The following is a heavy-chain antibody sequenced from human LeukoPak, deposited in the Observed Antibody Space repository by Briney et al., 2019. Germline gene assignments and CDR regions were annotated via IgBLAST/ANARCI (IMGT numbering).Heavy chain of an antibody. Sequence: GWSLRLSCAASGFTFSDYYMIWIRQAPGKGLDWVSYISSSGSTIYYADSVKVRFTISSDNAKNSLYLQMNSLRAEDTAVFYCARVARGYYDSSGYYADWYFDLWGRGTLVTVSS. CDR2: ISSSGSTI. CDR3: ARVARGYYDSSGYYADWYFDL. V-gene: IGHV3-11*04. D-gene: IGHD3-22*01. CDR1: GFTFSDYY. J-gene: IGHJ2*01.